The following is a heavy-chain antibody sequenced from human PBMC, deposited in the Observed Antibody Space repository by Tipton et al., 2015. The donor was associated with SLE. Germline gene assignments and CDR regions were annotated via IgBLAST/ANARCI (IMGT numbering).Heavy chain of an antibody. CDR2: THYTGNT. V-gene: IGHV4-31*03. Sequence: TLSLTCTVSGGSISSGPYFWIWIRQHPGKGLEWIGYTHYTGNTFYNPSLASRLFIGIDTSQNQFSLKLRAVTAADTAVYYCARGVLGEALGDFDFWGRGTTVIVSS. CDR3: ARGVLGEALGDFDF. J-gene: IGHJ2*01. CDR1: GGSISSGPYF. D-gene: IGHD3-10*01.